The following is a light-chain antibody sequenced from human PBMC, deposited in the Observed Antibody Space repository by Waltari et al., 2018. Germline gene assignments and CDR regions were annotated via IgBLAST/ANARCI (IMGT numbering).Light chain of an antibody. CDR3: SSYTSSTSVV. CDR1: SSTVGGYNL. CDR2: DVN. V-gene: IGLV2-14*03. Sequence: QSALTQPASVSGSPGQSITIYCTGTSSTVGGYNLFSWYQHHPGKAPKLLIYDVNNRPSGVSDRFSGSKSGNTASLTISGLQAEDEADYYCSSYTSSTSVVFGGGTQLTVL. J-gene: IGLJ2*01.